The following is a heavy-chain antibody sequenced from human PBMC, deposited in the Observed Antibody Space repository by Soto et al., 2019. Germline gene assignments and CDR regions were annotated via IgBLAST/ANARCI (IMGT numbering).Heavy chain of an antibody. CDR2: INPSGGST. CDR1: GYTFTDYF. CDR3: TRGRQYYQYAMDV. J-gene: IGHJ6*02. V-gene: IGHV1-46*03. Sequence: QVQVVQSGAEVKKPGASVRISCKASGYTFTDYFIHWVRQAPGQGLEWMGRINPSGGSTTKAQKFXXRXXMTGDTSTSTAYMELSSLRSDDTAVYYCTRGRQYYQYAMDVWGQGTTVTVSS.